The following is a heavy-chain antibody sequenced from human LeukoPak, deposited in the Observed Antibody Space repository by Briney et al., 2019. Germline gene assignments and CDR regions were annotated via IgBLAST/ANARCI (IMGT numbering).Heavy chain of an antibody. CDR2: IYTSGST. CDR1: GGSINNYY. V-gene: IGHV4-4*07. Sequence: SETLSLTCTVFGGSINNYYWSWIRQTAGKGLEWVGRIYTSGSTDYNPSPESRVSISVDTSKNQFSLKLSSVTAADTAVYYCARESKTSDGDGYYHDYWGKGTLVTVSS. CDR3: ARESKTSDGDGYYHDY. J-gene: IGHJ4*02. D-gene: IGHD3-3*01.